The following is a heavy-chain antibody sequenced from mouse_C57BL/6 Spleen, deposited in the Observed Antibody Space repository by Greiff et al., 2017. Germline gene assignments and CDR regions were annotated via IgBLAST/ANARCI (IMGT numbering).Heavy chain of an antibody. CDR1: GYTFTSYW. D-gene: IGHD2-4*01. CDR2: IDPSDSYT. V-gene: IGHV1-59*01. CDR3: ARSEGLRQDYAMDY. J-gene: IGHJ4*01. Sequence: QVQLKQPGAELVRPGTSVKLSCKASGYTFTSYWMHWVKQRPGQGLEWIGVIDPSDSYTNYNQKFKGKATLTVDTSSSTAYMQLSSLTSEDSAVYYCARSEGLRQDYAMDYWGQGTSVTVSS.